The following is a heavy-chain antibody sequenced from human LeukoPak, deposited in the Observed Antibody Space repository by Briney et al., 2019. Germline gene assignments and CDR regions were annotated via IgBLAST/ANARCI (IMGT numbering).Heavy chain of an antibody. V-gene: IGHV4-39*07. J-gene: IGHJ3*01. D-gene: IGHD3-22*01. CDR3: ASGNYYDSSGYYWD. Sequence: PETLSLTCTVSGGSISSSSYYWGWIRQPPGKGLEWIGSIYYSGSTYYNPSLKSRVTISVDTSKNQFSLKLSSVTAADTAVYCCASGNYYDSSGYYWDWGQGTMVTVSS. CDR1: GGSISSSSYY. CDR2: IYYSGST.